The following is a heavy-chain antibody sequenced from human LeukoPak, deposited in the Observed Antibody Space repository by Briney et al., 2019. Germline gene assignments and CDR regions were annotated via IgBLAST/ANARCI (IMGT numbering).Heavy chain of an antibody. D-gene: IGHD6-13*01. CDR1: GYTFINFA. J-gene: IGHJ4*02. V-gene: IGHV1-3*01. CDR3: ARGPRAAADDY. CDR2: INAGNGNT. Sequence: ASVKVSCKASGYTFINFAINWGRQAPGQRPEWMGWINAGNGNTKYSQKFQGRVTITRDTSASTAYMEHSGLTSEDTAVYYCARGPRAAADDYWGQGTLVTVSS.